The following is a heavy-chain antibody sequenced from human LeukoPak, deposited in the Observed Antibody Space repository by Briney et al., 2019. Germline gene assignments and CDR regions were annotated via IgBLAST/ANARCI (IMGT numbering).Heavy chain of an antibody. CDR2: ISGSSSYI. CDR3: ARAARTYDSSGYYYIYFQH. J-gene: IGHJ1*01. CDR1: GFTFSSYT. V-gene: IGHV3-21*01. D-gene: IGHD3-22*01. Sequence: PGGSLRLSCAASGFTFSSYTMSWVRQAPGKGLEWVSSISGSSSYIYYADSVKGRFTISRDNAKNSLFLQMNSLRAEDTAVYYCARAARTYDSSGYYYIYFQHWGQGTLVSVSS.